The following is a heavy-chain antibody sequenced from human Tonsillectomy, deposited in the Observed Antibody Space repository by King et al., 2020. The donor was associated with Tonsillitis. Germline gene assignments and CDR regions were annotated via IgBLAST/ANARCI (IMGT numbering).Heavy chain of an antibody. V-gene: IGHV3-20*04. J-gene: IGHJ4*02. CDR3: ARGYFTANDY. CDR2: IHWNVGGT. CDR1: GFTFDDYA. D-gene: IGHD5-18*01. Sequence: VQLVESGGGLVRPGGSLRLSCAASGFTFDDYAMSWVRQAPGKGLEWVSGIHWNVGGTGYGDSVKGRFTISRDNAKNSLYLQMNSLRAEDTALYYCARGYFTANDYWGQGTLVTVSS.